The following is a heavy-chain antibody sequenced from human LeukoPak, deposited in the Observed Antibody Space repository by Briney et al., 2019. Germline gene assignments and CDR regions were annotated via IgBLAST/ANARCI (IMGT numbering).Heavy chain of an antibody. V-gene: IGHV3-53*01. Sequence: GGSLRLSCAASGFTVSSNYMSWVRQAPGKGLEWVSVIYSGGSTYYADSVKGRFTISRDNAKNSLYLQMNSLRAEDTAVYYCARDPSTVTTFWFDPWGQGTLVTVSS. D-gene: IGHD4-17*01. CDR1: GFTVSSNY. CDR2: IYSGGST. CDR3: ARDPSTVTTFWFDP. J-gene: IGHJ5*02.